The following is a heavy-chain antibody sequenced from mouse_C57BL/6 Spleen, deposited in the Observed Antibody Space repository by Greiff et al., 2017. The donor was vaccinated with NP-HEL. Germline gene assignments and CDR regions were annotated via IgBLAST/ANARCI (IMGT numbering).Heavy chain of an antibody. CDR3: ASVDY. V-gene: IGHV1-81*01. CDR2: IYPRSGNT. CDR1: GYTFTSYG. Sequence: QVQLKESGAELARPGASVKLSCKASGYTFTSYGMRWVKQRPGQGLEWIGEIYPRSGNTYYNEKFKGKATLTADKSSSTAYMELRSLTSEDSAVYFCASVDYWGQGTSVTVAS. J-gene: IGHJ4*01.